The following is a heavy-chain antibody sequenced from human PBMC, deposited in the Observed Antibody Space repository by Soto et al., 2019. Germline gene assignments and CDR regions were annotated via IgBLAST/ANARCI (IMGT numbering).Heavy chain of an antibody. CDR2: ISAYNGNT. D-gene: IGHD4-17*01. CDR1: GYTFTSYG. Sequence: QVQLVQSGAEVKKPGASVKVSCKASGYTFTSYGISWVRQAPGQGLEWMGWISAYNGNTNSAQKLQGRVTMTTDTSTSTAYMELRSLRSDDTAVYYCARFRDYGDYTNYWYFDLWGRGTLVTVSS. J-gene: IGHJ2*01. CDR3: ARFRDYGDYTNYWYFDL. V-gene: IGHV1-18*04.